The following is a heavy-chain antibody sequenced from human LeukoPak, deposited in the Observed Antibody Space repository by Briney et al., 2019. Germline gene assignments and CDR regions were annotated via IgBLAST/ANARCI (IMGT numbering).Heavy chain of an antibody. CDR2: IIPIFGTA. Sequence: WASVKVSCKVSGGTFSSYAISWVRQAPGQGLEWMGGIIPIFGTANYAQKFQGRVTITADESTSTAYMELSSLRSEDTAAYYCARVVDAYYPQGGHYFDYWGQGTLVTVSS. D-gene: IGHD3-10*01. CDR3: ARVVDAYYPQGGHYFDY. V-gene: IGHV1-69*13. CDR1: GGTFSSYA. J-gene: IGHJ4*02.